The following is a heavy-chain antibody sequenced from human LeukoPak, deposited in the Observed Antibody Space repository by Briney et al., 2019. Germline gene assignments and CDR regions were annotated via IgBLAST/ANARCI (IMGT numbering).Heavy chain of an antibody. CDR2: IWYDGSNK. CDR3: ARRGEYSSSSGVYYYYYMDV. J-gene: IGHJ6*03. CDR1: GFTFSSYG. V-gene: IGHV3-33*01. D-gene: IGHD6-6*01. Sequence: GGSLRLSCAASGFTFSSYGMHWVRQAPGKGLEWVAVIWYDGSNKYYADSVKGRFTISRDNSKNTLYLQMNSLRAEDTAVYYCARRGEYSSSSGVYYYYYMDVWGKGTTVTVSS.